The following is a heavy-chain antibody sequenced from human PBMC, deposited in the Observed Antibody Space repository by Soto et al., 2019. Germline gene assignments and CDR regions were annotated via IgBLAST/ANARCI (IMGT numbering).Heavy chain of an antibody. D-gene: IGHD6-13*01. CDR1: GYTFTSYD. Sequence: QVQLVQSGAEVKKPGASVKVSCKASGYTFTSYDINWVRQATGQGLEWMGWMNPNSGNTGYAQKFQGRVTMTRNTSISTAYMELSSLRSEDTAVYCWAREHSSSWRFDYWGQGTLVTVSS. CDR2: MNPNSGNT. V-gene: IGHV1-8*01. J-gene: IGHJ4*02. CDR3: AREHSSSWRFDY.